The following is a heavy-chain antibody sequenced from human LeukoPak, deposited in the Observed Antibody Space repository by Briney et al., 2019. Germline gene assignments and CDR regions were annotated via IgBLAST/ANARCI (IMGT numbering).Heavy chain of an antibody. V-gene: IGHV3-21*06. CDR3: ARDLEGQDY. Sequence: GGSLRLSCTGSGFSLSIHQMVWVRQVAEKGLEWVSSISSSTYTYYADSVKGRFTVSRDNAKSSLYLQMDSLRDEDTAVYSCARDLEGQDYWGQGSLVTVSS. CDR1: GFSLSIHQ. CDR2: ISSSTYT. J-gene: IGHJ4*02.